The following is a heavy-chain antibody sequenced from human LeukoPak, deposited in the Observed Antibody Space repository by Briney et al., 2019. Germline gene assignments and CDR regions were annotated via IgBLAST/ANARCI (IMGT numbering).Heavy chain of an antibody. Sequence: GASVNVSCTASGYIFTSFGISWVRQAPGQGLEWMGWISAYNGNTNYAQKFQGRVTMIADTFTSTAYMEVRSLRSDDTAVYYCARDSAHGTIPGDYWGQGTLVSVST. CDR3: ARDSAHGTIPGDY. CDR2: ISAYNGNT. J-gene: IGHJ4*02. CDR1: GYIFTSFG. D-gene: IGHD3-3*01. V-gene: IGHV1-18*01.